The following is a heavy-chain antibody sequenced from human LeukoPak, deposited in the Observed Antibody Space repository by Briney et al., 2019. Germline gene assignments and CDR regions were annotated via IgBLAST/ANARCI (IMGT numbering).Heavy chain of an antibody. CDR3: ARGAVDYQGGNYYYYMDV. V-gene: IGHV1-46*01. CDR1: GYTFTSYF. CDR2: INPSGGST. Sequence: ASVKVSCKASGYTFTSYFMHWVRQAPGQGLEWMGIINPSGGSTSYAQKFRGRVTMTRDTSTSTVYMELSSLRSEDTAVYYCARGAVDYQGGNYYYYMDVWGKGTTVTVSS. D-gene: IGHD3-16*01. J-gene: IGHJ6*03.